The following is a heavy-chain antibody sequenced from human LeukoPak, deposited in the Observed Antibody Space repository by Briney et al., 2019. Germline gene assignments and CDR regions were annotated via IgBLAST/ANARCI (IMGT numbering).Heavy chain of an antibody. CDR1: GFTFDDYA. CDR2: ISWNSGTI. CDR3: AKGNNYGQSNPHDY. V-gene: IGHV3-9*01. Sequence: GGSLRLSCAASGFTFDDYAMHWVRQAPGKGLEWVSGISWNSGTIGYADSVKGRFTISRDNAKNSLYLQMNSLRAEDTALYCCAKGNNYGQSNPHDYWGQGTLVTVSS. J-gene: IGHJ4*02. D-gene: IGHD4-17*01.